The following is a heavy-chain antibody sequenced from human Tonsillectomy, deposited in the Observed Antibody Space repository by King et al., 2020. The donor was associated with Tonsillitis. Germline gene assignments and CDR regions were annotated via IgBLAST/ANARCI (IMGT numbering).Heavy chain of an antibody. Sequence: QLQESGPGLVKPSETLSLTCTVSGDSISSSSYYWGWIRQPPGKGLEWIGSIYYSGSTYYNLSLKSRVSISVDTSKNQFSLRLNSVTAADTAVYYCARHSNDIMTGYYPAFDIWGQGTMVTVSS. CDR1: GDSISSSSYY. J-gene: IGHJ3*02. CDR2: IYYSGST. V-gene: IGHV4-39*01. D-gene: IGHD3-9*01. CDR3: ARHSNDIMTGYYPAFDI.